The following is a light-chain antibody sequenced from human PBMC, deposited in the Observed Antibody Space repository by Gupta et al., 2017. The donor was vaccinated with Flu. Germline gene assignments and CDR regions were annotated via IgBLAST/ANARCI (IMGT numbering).Light chain of an antibody. CDR2: GAS. V-gene: IGKV3-20*01. J-gene: IGKJ2*01. Sequence: EIVLTQSPGTLSLSPGERATLSCRASQSVNNNLLTWYQQKPGQAPRLLIYGASSSGSGTDFTLTIRRLEPEDFAVYYCQQYGISVYTFGQGTKLEIK. CDR1: QSVNNNL. CDR3: QQYGISVYT.